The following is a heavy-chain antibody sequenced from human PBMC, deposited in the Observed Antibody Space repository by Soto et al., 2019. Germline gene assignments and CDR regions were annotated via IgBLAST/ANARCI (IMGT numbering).Heavy chain of an antibody. V-gene: IGHV3-23*01. Sequence: PGGSLRLSCAASGFTFSSYAMSWVRQAPGKGLEWVSAISGSGGSTYYADSVKGRFTISRDNSKNTLYLQMNSLRAEDTAVYYCATQGYDILTGYYKDYWGQGTLVTVSS. CDR1: GFTFSSYA. D-gene: IGHD3-9*01. CDR3: ATQGYDILTGYYKDY. CDR2: ISGSGGST. J-gene: IGHJ4*02.